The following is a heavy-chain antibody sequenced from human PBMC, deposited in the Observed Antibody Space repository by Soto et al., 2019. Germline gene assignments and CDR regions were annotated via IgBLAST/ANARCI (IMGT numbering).Heavy chain of an antibody. D-gene: IGHD3-3*01. CDR1: GGSISSYY. V-gene: IGHV4-59*01. CDR2: IYYSGST. J-gene: IGHJ4*02. CDR3: ARDHLDYDFWSGPTFDY. Sequence: SETLSLTCTVSGGSISSYYWSWIRQPPGKGLEWIGYIYYSGSTNYNPSLKSRVTISVDTSKNQFSLKLSSVTAADTAVYYCARDHLDYDFWSGPTFDYWGQGTLVTVSS.